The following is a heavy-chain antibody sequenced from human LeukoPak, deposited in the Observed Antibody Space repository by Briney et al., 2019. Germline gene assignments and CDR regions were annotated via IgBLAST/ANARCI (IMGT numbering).Heavy chain of an antibody. CDR3: ARVPYYSGISVYYPLDY. CDR1: GYTFTSYW. V-gene: IGHV5-51*01. CDR2: IYPGDSDT. D-gene: IGHD3-22*01. J-gene: IGHJ4*02. Sequence: GESLKISCKGSGYTFTSYWIAWVRQMPGKGLEWMGIIYPGDSDTRYSPSFQGQVTISADKSISTAYLQWSSLKASDTAMYYCARVPYYSGISVYYPLDYRGQGTLVTVSS.